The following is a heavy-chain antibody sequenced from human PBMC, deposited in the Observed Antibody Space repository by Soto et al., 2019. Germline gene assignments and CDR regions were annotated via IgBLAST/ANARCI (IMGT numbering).Heavy chain of an antibody. CDR3: ARDRARDIVVVPAAILGYYYYGMDV. CDR2: ISSSSSYT. CDR1: GFTFSDYY. Sequence: GGSLRLSCAASGFTFSDYYMSWIRQAPGKGLEWVSYISSSSSYTNYADSVKGRFTISRDNAKNSLYLQMNSLRAEGTAVYYCARDRARDIVVVPAAILGYYYYGMDVWGQGTTVTVSS. V-gene: IGHV3-11*06. D-gene: IGHD2-2*01. J-gene: IGHJ6*02.